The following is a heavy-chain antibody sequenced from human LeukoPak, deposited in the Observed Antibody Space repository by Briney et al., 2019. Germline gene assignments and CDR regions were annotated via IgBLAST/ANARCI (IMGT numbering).Heavy chain of an antibody. CDR3: ARAPITMAQRWFDP. CDR1: GFTFSSYW. V-gene: IGHV3-7*03. CDR2: IKQDGSEK. J-gene: IGHJ5*02. D-gene: IGHD3-10*01. Sequence: PGGSLRLSCAASGFTFSSYWMSWVRQAPGKGLEWVANIKQDGSEKYYVDSVKGRFTISRGNAKNSLYLQMNSLRAEDTAVYYCARAPITMAQRWFDPWGQGTLVTVSS.